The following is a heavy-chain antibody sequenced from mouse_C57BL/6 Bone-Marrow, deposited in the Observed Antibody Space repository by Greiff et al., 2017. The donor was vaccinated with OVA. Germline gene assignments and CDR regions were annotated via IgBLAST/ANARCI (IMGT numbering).Heavy chain of an antibody. D-gene: IGHD1-1*01. Sequence: EVKLQESGAELVRPGASVKLSCTASGFNIKDDYMHWGKQRPEQGLEWIGWIDPENGDTEYASKFQGKATITADTSSNTAYLQLSSLTSEDTAVYYCTNHYGSSYAMDYWGQGTSVTVSS. J-gene: IGHJ4*01. CDR1: GFNIKDDY. CDR3: TNHYGSSYAMDY. CDR2: IDPENGDT. V-gene: IGHV14-4*01.